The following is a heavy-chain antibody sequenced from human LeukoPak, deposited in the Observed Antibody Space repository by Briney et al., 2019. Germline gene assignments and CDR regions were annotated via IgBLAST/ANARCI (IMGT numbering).Heavy chain of an antibody. CDR3: ASAYYDFWSGYYSASFDY. V-gene: IGHV4-30-4*08. Sequence: SQTLSLTCTVSGGSISSGDYYWSWIRQPPGKGLEWIGYIYYSGSTYYNPSLKSRVTISVDTSKNQFSLKLSSVTAADTAVYYCASAYYDFWSGYYSASFDYWGQGTLVTVSS. D-gene: IGHD3-3*01. CDR2: IYYSGST. J-gene: IGHJ4*02. CDR1: GGSISSGDYY.